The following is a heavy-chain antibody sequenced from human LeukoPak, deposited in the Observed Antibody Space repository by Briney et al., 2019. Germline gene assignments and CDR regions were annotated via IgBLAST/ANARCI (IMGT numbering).Heavy chain of an antibody. CDR1: GYTFTSYA. D-gene: IGHD6-13*01. J-gene: IGHJ5*02. CDR3: AITGYSTFGFDP. Sequence: ASVKVSCKASGYTFTSYAMHWVRQAPGQRLEWMGWINAGNGNTKYSQKFRGRVTITRDTSASTAYMELSSLRSEDTAVYYCAITGYSTFGFDPWGQGTLVTVSS. CDR2: INAGNGNT. V-gene: IGHV1-3*01.